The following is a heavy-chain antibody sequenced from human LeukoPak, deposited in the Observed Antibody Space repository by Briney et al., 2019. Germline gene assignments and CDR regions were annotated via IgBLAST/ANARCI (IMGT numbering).Heavy chain of an antibody. D-gene: IGHD2-21*02. Sequence: SETLSLTCTVSGGSISSSSYYWSWIRQPPGKGLEWIGYIYYSGSTNYNPSLKSRLTISVDTSKNQFSLKLSSVTAADTAVYYCATYGGDSVSYYYHMDVWGTGTTVTVSS. CDR3: ATYGGDSVSYYYHMDV. V-gene: IGHV4-61*01. J-gene: IGHJ6*03. CDR1: GGSISSSSYY. CDR2: IYYSGST.